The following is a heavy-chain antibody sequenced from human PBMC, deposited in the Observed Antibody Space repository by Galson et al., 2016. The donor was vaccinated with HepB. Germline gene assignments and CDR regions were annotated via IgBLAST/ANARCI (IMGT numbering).Heavy chain of an antibody. J-gene: IGHJ6*02. V-gene: IGHV5-51*01. CDR1: GYSFTSYW. CDR3: ARSNYGGHAFYYYGMDV. CDR2: IYPGDSDT. Sequence: QSGAEVKKPGESLKISCKGSGYSFTSYWIGWVRQMPGKGLEWMGIIYPGDSDTRYSPSFQGQVTISADKSISTAYLQWSSLKASDPAMYYCARSNYGGHAFYYYGMDVWGQGTTVTVSS. D-gene: IGHD4-11*01.